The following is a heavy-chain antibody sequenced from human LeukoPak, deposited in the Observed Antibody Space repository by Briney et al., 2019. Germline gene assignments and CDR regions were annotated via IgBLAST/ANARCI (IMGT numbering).Heavy chain of an antibody. Sequence: SETLSLTCTVSGGSISSSSYYWGWIRQPPGKGLEWIGSIYYSGSTYYNPSLKSRVTISVDTSKNQFSLKLSSVTAADTAVYYCARGPWYPGYFQHWGQGTLVTVSS. CDR3: ARGPWYPGYFQH. J-gene: IGHJ1*01. V-gene: IGHV4-39*07. CDR2: IYYSGST. D-gene: IGHD6-13*01. CDR1: GGSISSSSYY.